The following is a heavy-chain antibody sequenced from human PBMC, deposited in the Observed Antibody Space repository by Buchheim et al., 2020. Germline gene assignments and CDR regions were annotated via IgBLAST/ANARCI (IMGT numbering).Heavy chain of an antibody. CDR3: ARLAVPVYEYYFDY. V-gene: IGHV4-34*01. J-gene: IGHJ4*02. Sequence: QVQLQQWGAGLLKPSETLSLTCAVYGGSFSGYYWSWIRQPPGKGLEWIGEINHSGSTNYNPSLKSRVPISVDTSKNQFSLKLSSVTAADTAVYYCARLAVPVYEYYFDYWGQGTL. CDR1: GGSFSGYY. CDR2: INHSGST. D-gene: IGHD5/OR15-5a*01.